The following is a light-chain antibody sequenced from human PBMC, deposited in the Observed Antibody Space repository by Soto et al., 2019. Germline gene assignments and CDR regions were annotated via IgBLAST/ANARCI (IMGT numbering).Light chain of an antibody. V-gene: IGKV1-39*01. CDR1: QSISSC. J-gene: IGKJ2*01. CDR3: QQSYSTPRT. Sequence: DIQMTQSPSSLSASVGDRVTITCRASQSISSCLNWYQQKPGKAPKLLIYAASSLQSGVPSRFSGSGSVTDFTLTISSVQPEDFATYYCQQSYSTPRTFGQGTKLEIK. CDR2: AAS.